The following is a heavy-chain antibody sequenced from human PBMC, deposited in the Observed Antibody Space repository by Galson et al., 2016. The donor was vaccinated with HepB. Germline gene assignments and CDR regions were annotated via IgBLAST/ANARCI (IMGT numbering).Heavy chain of an antibody. Sequence: SLRLSCAASGFTFRSYAMTWVRQAPGKGLDWVSGISGSAGQTSYADSVKGRFTISRDNSKNTLYLQMNSLRAEDTAVYYCAKDRGSDECGTPTYLDYWGQGTLVTVSS. D-gene: IGHD6-25*01. CDR3: AKDRGSDECGTPTYLDY. CDR1: GFTFRSYA. CDR2: ISGSAGQT. J-gene: IGHJ4*02. V-gene: IGHV3-23*01.